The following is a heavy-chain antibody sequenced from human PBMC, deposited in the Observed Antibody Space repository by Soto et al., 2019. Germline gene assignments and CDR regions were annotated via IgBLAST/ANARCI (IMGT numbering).Heavy chain of an antibody. D-gene: IGHD3-16*02. CDR2: ISGSGGST. CDR1: GFTFSSYA. Sequence: GGSLRLSCASSGFTFSSYAMSLVRQAPGKGLEWVSAISGSGGSTYYADSVKGRFTISRDNSKNTLYLQMNSLRAEHTAVYYCAKRTPLSRFSLYVDYWGQGTLVTVSS. J-gene: IGHJ4*02. V-gene: IGHV3-23*01. CDR3: AKRTPLSRFSLYVDY.